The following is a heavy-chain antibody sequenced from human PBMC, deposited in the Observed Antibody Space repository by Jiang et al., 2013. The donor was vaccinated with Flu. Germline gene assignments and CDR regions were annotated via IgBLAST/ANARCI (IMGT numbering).Heavy chain of an antibody. CDR2: IYYSGST. CDR3: AREVGFLEWLLFGGGGYYYYMDV. CDR1: GGSISSGDYY. Sequence: KPSQTLSLTCTVSGGSISSGDYYWSWIRQPPGKGLEWIGYIYYSGSTYYNPSLKSRVTISVDTSKNQFSLKLSSVTAADTAVYYCAREVGFLEWLLFGGGGYYYYMDVWGKGTTVTVSS. J-gene: IGHJ6*03. D-gene: IGHD3-3*02. V-gene: IGHV4-30-4*01.